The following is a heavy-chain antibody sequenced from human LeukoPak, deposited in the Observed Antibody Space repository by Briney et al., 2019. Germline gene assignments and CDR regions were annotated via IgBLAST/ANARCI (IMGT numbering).Heavy chain of an antibody. CDR1: GFTFSSYA. Sequence: PGGSLRLSCAASGFTFSSYAMSWVRQAPGKGLEWVSAISGSGGSTYYADSVKGRFTISRDNSKNTLYLQMNSLRAEDTAVYYCAKDGAFDPSGLVDYWGQGTLVTVSS. CDR3: AKDGAFDPSGLVDY. D-gene: IGHD3-10*01. CDR2: ISGSGGST. V-gene: IGHV3-23*01. J-gene: IGHJ4*02.